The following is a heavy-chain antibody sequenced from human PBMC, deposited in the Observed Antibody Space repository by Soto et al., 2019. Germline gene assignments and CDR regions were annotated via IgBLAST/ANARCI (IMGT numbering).Heavy chain of an antibody. Sequence: SETLSLTCTGSGGSVSSGSYYCSWIRQPPGKGLEYIGYIFYSGSANYNPSLKSRVIMSVDTSKNQFTLTLSSVTAADTAAYYCARAGFIVGPILWGQGTLVTVSA. CDR1: GGSVSSGSYY. CDR3: ARAGFIVGPIL. V-gene: IGHV4-61*01. J-gene: IGHJ4*02. D-gene: IGHD1-26*01. CDR2: IFYSGSA.